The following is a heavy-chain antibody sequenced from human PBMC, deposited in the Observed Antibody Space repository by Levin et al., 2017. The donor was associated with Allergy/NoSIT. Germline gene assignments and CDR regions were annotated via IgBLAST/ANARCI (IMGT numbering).Heavy chain of an antibody. Sequence: PGESLKISCKASGYTFSSYDINWVRQATGQGLEWMGWMNPNNGNTGYAPKFQGRVTMTRNTSINTAYMELSSLTSEDTAVYLCTRGLGWSDDHWGQGTLVTVSS. V-gene: IGHV1-8*01. CDR2: MNPNNGNT. CDR1: GYTFSSYD. J-gene: IGHJ4*02. CDR3: TRGLGWSDDH. D-gene: IGHD6-19*01.